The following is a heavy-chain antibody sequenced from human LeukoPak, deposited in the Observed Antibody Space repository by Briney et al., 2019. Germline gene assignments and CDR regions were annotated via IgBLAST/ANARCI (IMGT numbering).Heavy chain of an antibody. CDR2: IYHSGST. CDR3: ARVDYYDSSGFPGGWFDP. Sequence: SETLSLTCAVSGGSISSSNWWSWVRQPPGKGLEWIGEIYHSGSTYYNPSLKSRVTISVDTSKNQFSLKLSSVTAADTAVYYCARVDYYDSSGFPGGWFDPWGQGTLVTVSS. CDR1: GGSISSSNW. V-gene: IGHV4-4*02. D-gene: IGHD3-22*01. J-gene: IGHJ5*02.